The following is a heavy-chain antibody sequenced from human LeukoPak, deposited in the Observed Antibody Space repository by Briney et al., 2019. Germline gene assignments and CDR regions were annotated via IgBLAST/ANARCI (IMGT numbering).Heavy chain of an antibody. CDR1: RFSFSAYP. CDR2: ISASGDVT. J-gene: IGHJ4*02. Sequence: GGSLRLSCAASRFSFSAYPMGWVRRAPGKGLEWVSGISASGDVTFHADPVKGRFTISRDNSKNTLYLQMNSLRAEDTAEYYCAKGSQWDFLVGVFDSWGQGTLVTVSS. D-gene: IGHD1-26*01. CDR3: AKGSQWDFLVGVFDS. V-gene: IGHV3-23*01.